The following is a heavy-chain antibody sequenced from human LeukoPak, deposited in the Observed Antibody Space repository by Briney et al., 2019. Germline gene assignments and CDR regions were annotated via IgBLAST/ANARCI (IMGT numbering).Heavy chain of an antibody. CDR3: ASSTPPNPYYDFWSGSDY. CDR2: INPNSGGT. D-gene: IGHD3-3*01. Sequence: GASVKVSCKASGYTFTGSYMHWVRQAPGQGLEWMGWINPNSGGTNYAQKFQGRVTMTRDTSISTAYMELSRLRSDDTAVYYCASSTPPNPYYDFWSGSDYWGQGTLVTVSS. J-gene: IGHJ4*02. V-gene: IGHV1-2*02. CDR1: GYTFTGSY.